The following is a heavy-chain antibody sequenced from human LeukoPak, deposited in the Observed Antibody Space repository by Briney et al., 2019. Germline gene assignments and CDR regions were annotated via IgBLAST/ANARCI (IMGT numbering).Heavy chain of an antibody. Sequence: ASVKVSGKASGYSFTDNYMHWVRQAPGQGLEWMGWINPNSGGADYAQKFQGRVTMTRDTSITTAYMELGSLRSDDTAVYYCARETYYDRGNAFHIWGQGTMVTVSS. D-gene: IGHD3-22*01. CDR2: INPNSGGA. CDR3: ARETYYDRGNAFHI. CDR1: GYSFTDNY. V-gene: IGHV1-2*02. J-gene: IGHJ3*02.